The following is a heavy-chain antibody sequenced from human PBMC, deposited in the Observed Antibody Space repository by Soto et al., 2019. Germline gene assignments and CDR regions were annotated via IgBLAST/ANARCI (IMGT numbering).Heavy chain of an antibody. V-gene: IGHV4-31*11. CDR1: GCAISSGADY. CDR2: IHYTGKT. CDR3: GRGLASAGRLDH. D-gene: IGHD6-13*01. J-gene: IGHJ5*02. Sequence: PXETLPLTCAVAGCAISSGADYWNWVRQHPGKGLEWIGCIHYTGKTFSNPSLESRLSMSVDTSKNQFSLKLRSVTAADTAVYYWGRGLASAGRLDHWGLGSLVTVSS.